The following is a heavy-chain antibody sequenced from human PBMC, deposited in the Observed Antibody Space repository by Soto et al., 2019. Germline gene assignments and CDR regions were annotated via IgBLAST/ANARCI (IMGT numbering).Heavy chain of an antibody. D-gene: IGHD6-6*01. Sequence: QVQLQESGPGLVKPSQTLSLTCTVSGGSLSSGGYYWRWIRQHPGKGLEWIGYIYYSGSTYYNPALKSRVTISVDTSKNQFTLKLSSVTAADTAVYYCAGAELGAVLADYWGQGTLITVSS. CDR2: IYYSGST. CDR3: AGAELGAVLADY. J-gene: IGHJ4*02. CDR1: GGSLSSGGYY. V-gene: IGHV4-31*03.